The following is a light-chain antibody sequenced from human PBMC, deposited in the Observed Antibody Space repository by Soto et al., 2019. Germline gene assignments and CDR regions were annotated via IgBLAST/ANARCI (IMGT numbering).Light chain of an antibody. CDR3: CSYAGSSNYV. Sequence: QSVLTQPASVSGTPGQSITISCTGTSSDVGSYNLVSWYQQHPGKAPKLMIYEGSKRPSGVSNRFSGSKSGNTASLPISGLQAEDEADYYCCSYAGSSNYVFGTGTKVTVL. V-gene: IGLV2-23*01. CDR2: EGS. CDR1: SSDVGSYNL. J-gene: IGLJ1*01.